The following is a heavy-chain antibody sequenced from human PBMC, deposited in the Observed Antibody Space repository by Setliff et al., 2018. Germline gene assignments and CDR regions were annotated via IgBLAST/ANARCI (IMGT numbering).Heavy chain of an antibody. D-gene: IGHD3-16*01. CDR1: GFTFSSCW. Sequence: LRLSCAASGFTFSSCWMSWVRQAPGKGLEWVANIKQDGSEKYYVDSVKGRFTISRDNAKNSLYRQMNSLRAEDTAVYYCARDGGEYWGQGTLVTVSS. J-gene: IGHJ4*02. CDR3: ARDGGEY. V-gene: IGHV3-7*01. CDR2: IKQDGSEK.